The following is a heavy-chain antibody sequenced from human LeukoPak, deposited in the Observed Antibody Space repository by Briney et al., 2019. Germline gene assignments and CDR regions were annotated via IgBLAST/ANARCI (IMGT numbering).Heavy chain of an antibody. Sequence: PGGALGLSCAASGFTFRCYGMHWVRQAPGKGLGWVAVISYDGSNKYYADSVKGRFTISRDNSKNTLYLQMNSLRAEDTAVYYCAKTMKYYYYGMDVWGQGTTVTVSS. CDR3: AKTMKYYYYGMDV. CDR1: GFTFRCYG. V-gene: IGHV3-30*18. D-gene: IGHD3-22*01. J-gene: IGHJ6*02. CDR2: ISYDGSNK.